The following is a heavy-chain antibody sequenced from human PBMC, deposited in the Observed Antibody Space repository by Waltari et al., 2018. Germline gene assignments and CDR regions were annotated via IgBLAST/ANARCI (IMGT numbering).Heavy chain of an antibody. CDR2: IYSGGTA. V-gene: IGHV4-4*07. Sequence: QVKLQESGPGLVKPSETLSLICSVSGGSLTNYYWNWIRQPVGKGLEWIGRIYSGGTADYSPSRKGRATVSEDWSKNQVSLKLTSVTVADTAVYYCARDDSLGGLDVWGQGATVTV. CDR1: GGSLTNYY. CDR3: ARDDSLGGLDV. J-gene: IGHJ6*02. D-gene: IGHD2-21*01.